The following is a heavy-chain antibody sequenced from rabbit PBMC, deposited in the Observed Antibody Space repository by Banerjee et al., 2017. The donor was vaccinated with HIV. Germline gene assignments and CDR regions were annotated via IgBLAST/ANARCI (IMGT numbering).Heavy chain of an antibody. J-gene: IGHJ4*01. CDR1: GFSFSSSDW. CDR2: ILDGSGGRT. V-gene: IGHV1S45*01. CDR3: ARDVIAGDGYAFNL. Sequence: QEQLEESGGDLVKPEGSLTLTCTASGFSFSSSDWICWVRQAPGKGLEWIACILDGSGGRTDYASWARGRFTISKTSSTTVTLQMTSLTAADTATYFCARDVIAGDGYAFNLWGPGTLVTVS. D-gene: IGHD6-1*01.